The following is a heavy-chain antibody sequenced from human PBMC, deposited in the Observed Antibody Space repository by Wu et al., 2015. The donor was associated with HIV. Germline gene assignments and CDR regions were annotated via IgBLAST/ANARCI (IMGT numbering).Heavy chain of an antibody. CDR1: GYTFTAFY. CDR2: INPINGAT. D-gene: IGHD3-22*01. J-gene: IGHJ4*02. V-gene: IGHV1-2*02. CDR3: ARDAPPITTEFDQ. Sequence: QVQLVQSGAEMKKPGASVKVSCKASGYTFTAFYIHGLRQAPGQGPEWMGWINPINGATIYAETFEGRVTLTRDTSTNTAYMELSSLKSYDTAVYYCARDAPPITTEFDQWGQGTLVSVSS.